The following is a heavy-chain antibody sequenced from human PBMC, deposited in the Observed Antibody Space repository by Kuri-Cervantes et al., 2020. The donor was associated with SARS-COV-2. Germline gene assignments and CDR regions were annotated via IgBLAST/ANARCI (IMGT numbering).Heavy chain of an antibody. Sequence: SETLSLTCTVSGGSISSSSYYWGWIRQPPGKGLEWIGSIYYSGSTYYNPSLKSRVTISVDTSKNQFSLKLSSVTAADTAVYYCARHLIRITMIVVVITDNWFDPWGQGTLVTVSS. V-gene: IGHV4-39*01. CDR1: GGSISSSSYY. D-gene: IGHD3-22*01. CDR2: IYYSGST. J-gene: IGHJ5*02. CDR3: ARHLIRITMIVVVITDNWFDP.